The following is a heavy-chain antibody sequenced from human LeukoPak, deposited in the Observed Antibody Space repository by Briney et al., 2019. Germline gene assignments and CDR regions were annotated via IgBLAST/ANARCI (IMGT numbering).Heavy chain of an antibody. J-gene: IGHJ5*02. CDR3: ARHGGTFDP. V-gene: IGHV4-59*01. CDR2: AYHSGIT. CDR1: GDSISSYD. Sequence: PSETLSLTCTVSGDSISSYDWSWIRQPPGKGLEWIGYAYHSGITNYNPSLKSRVTISVDTSESQFSLRLSSVTAADTAIYYCARHGGTFDPSGQGILVTVSS. D-gene: IGHD1-1*01.